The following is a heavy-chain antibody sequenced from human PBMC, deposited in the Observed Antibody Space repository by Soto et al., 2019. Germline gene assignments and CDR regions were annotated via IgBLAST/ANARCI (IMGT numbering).Heavy chain of an antibody. CDR3: AKDRRVRGFNGMDV. CDR2: ISYDGGNK. D-gene: IGHD3-10*01. V-gene: IGHV3-30*18. J-gene: IGHJ6*02. CDR1: GFSFSSYG. Sequence: QVQLVESGGGVVQPGRSLRLSCAASGFSFSSYGMLWVRQAPGKGLEGVAVISYDGGNKDYADSVKGRFTISRDNSKNTLYLQMNSLRADDTAVYYCAKDRRVRGFNGMDVWGQGTTVTVSS.